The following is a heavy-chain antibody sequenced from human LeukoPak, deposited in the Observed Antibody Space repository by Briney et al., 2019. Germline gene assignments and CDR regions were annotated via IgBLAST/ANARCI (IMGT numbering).Heavy chain of an antibody. J-gene: IGHJ4*02. CDR1: GFTFISYA. V-gene: IGHV3-23*01. D-gene: IGHD6-19*01. CDR3: APLAVAGPDFAH. Sequence: GESLRLSCAASGFTFISYAMSWVGQAPGRGRDWVSAISGSGDSTYYADSVKGRFTISRDNSKNTLHQQITSPRAEHPAVYYCAPLAVAGPDFAHCGQGALVTVSS. CDR2: ISGSGDST.